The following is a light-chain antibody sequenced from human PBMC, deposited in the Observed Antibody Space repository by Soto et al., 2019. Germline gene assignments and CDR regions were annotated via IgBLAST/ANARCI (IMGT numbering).Light chain of an antibody. CDR2: EAC. CDR3: EHRSQWPPTWT. J-gene: IGKJ1*01. Sequence: EIVLTQSPDTLSLSQGERATLSGRPSQNIDNYLSWYQQKPGHAPRILVYEACNTPTGIPSTFSGSGSATDFTLIISSLERDEFAVYYCEHRSQWPPTWTFGQGTKVEIK. CDR1: QNIDNY. V-gene: IGKV3-11*01.